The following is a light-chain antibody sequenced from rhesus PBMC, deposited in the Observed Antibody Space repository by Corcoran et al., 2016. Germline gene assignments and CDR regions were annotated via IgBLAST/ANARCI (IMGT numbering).Light chain of an antibody. V-gene: IGKV3-24*04. Sequence: ETVVTQSPATLSLSPGERATLSCRASQSVGSYLAWYQQKPWQAPRLLIYGASSRATGIPERFSGRGSGTDVTLTISRREPEDVGVYYCQQSSNLFTFGPGTKLDIK. CDR3: QQSSNLFT. J-gene: IGKJ3*01. CDR1: QSVGSY. CDR2: GAS.